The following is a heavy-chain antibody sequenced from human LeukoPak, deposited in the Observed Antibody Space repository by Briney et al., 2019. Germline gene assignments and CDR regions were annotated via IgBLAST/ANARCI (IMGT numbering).Heavy chain of an antibody. CDR1: GIIFSNNA. Sequence: GKSLRLSCEASGIIFSNNAMHWVRQAPGKGLEWVAVISFDGSTKYYGDSVKGRFTISRDNSNNTLSLQMNSLRVEDTAVYYCARGGSLLRGMRSWFGPWGQGTLVTVSS. V-gene: IGHV3-30*04. CDR2: ISFDGSTK. CDR3: ARGGSLLRGMRSWFGP. D-gene: IGHD3-10*01. J-gene: IGHJ5*02.